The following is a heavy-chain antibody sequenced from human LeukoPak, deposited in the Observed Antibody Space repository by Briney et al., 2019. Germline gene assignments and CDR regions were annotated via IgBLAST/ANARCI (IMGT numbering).Heavy chain of an antibody. D-gene: IGHD3-3*01. J-gene: IGHJ5*02. Sequence: GGSLRLSCAASGFTFSSYAMSWVRQAPGKGLEWVSAISGSGGSTYYADSVKGRFTISRDNSKNTLYLQMNSLRAEDTAVYYCAKDPTNYCDFCSVGFDPWGQGTLVTVSS. CDR1: GFTFSSYA. CDR2: ISGSGGST. CDR3: AKDPTNYCDFCSVGFDP. V-gene: IGHV3-23*01.